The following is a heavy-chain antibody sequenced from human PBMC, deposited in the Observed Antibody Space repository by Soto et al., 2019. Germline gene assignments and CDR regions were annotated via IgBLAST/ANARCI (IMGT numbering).Heavy chain of an antibody. Sequence: GGSLRLSCGASGFTFSDDYMSWIRQAPGKGLEWVSYISSSGCTIYYAASVQGRFTISTDKSNNTPYLQMNSLRADDTAVYYFARASSPRASCLDFWGQGTLVTVSS. V-gene: IGHV3-11*01. D-gene: IGHD2-15*01. CDR2: ISSSGCTI. J-gene: IGHJ4*02. CDR1: GFTFSDDY. CDR3: ARASSPRASCLDF.